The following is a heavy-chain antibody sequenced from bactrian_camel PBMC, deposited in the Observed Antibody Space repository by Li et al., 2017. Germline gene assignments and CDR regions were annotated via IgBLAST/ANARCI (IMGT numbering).Heavy chain of an antibody. CDR3: VRDAGTPYGYNY. V-gene: IGHV3S40*01. Sequence: VQLVESGGDLVQPGGSLRLSCSASGFTFTEYYISWVRQAPGKGLEWVSSSSSGALSLVYADSVKGRFTISRDNAKNTVYLQMNSLKPEDTAVYYCVRDAGTPYGYNYWGQGTQVTVS. J-gene: IGHJ4*01. D-gene: IGHD6*01. CDR2: SSSGALSL. CDR1: GFTFTEYY.